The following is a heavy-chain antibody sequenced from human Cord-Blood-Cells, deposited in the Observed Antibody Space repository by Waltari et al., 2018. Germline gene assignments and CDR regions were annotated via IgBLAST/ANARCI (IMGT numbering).Heavy chain of an antibody. V-gene: IGHV1-2*02. CDR1: GYTFTGYY. CDR3: ARDRSIAARDAFDI. D-gene: IGHD6-6*01. Sequence: QVQLVQSGAEVKKPGASVKVSCKASGYTFTGYYMHWVRQAPGQGLEWMGWINPNSVGTNYAQKFQGRVTMTRDTSISTAYMELSRLRSDDTAVYYCARDRSIAARDAFDIWGQGTMVTVSS. J-gene: IGHJ3*02. CDR2: INPNSVGT.